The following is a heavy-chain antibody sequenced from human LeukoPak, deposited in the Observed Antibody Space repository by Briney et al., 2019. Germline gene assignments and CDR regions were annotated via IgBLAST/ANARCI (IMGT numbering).Heavy chain of an antibody. V-gene: IGHV3-30*04. D-gene: IGHD3-10*01. J-gene: IGHJ5*02. CDR1: GFTFSSYA. Sequence: PGRSLRLSCAASGFTFSSYAMHWVRQAPGKGLEWVAVISYDGSNKYYADSVKGRFTISRDNSKNTLYLQMDSLRAEDTAVYYCARVGSPWFGELLNWFDPWGQGTLVTVSS. CDR3: ARVGSPWFGELLNWFDP. CDR2: ISYDGSNK.